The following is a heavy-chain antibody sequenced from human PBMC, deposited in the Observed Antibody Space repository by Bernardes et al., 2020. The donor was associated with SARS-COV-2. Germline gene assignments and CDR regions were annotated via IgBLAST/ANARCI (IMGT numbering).Heavy chain of an antibody. V-gene: IGHV3-74*01. CDR1: GFTFSNFW. CDR2: INGDGSTS. Sequence: VGSLRLSCAASGFTFSNFWMHWVRQAPGKGLVWVSRINGDGSTSNYADSVKGRFTISRDNAKNTLYLQMNSLRVEDTAVYYCAAVTVSARWGRGTLVTVSS. D-gene: IGHD4-4*01. CDR3: AAVTVSAR. J-gene: IGHJ4*02.